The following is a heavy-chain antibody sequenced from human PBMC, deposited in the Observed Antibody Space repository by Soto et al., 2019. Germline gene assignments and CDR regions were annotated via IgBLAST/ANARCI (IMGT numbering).Heavy chain of an antibody. D-gene: IGHD3-16*01. V-gene: IGHV3-11*01. CDR2: ISSSGSTI. Sequence: PGGSLRLSWAASRFTFSDYYMNWIRQAPGKGLEWVSYISSSGSTIYYADSVKGRFTISRDNANNSLYLQMSSLGAEDTAVYHCARAHLGGDSNGMDVWGQGTTVTVSS. CDR1: RFTFSDYY. J-gene: IGHJ6*02. CDR3: ARAHLGGDSNGMDV.